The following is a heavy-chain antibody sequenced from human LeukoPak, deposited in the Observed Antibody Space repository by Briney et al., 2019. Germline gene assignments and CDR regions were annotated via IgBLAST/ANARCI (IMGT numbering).Heavy chain of an antibody. J-gene: IGHJ3*02. Sequence: PGGSLRLFFSTSWFNVKKNYINWGRQASGKGPGLGSVIYFGDSTSYADSVKGRFTISRDNSKNTLYLQMSSLRPDDTAVYYCARVITMIVMGALDIWRQGTKVTVSS. CDR2: IYFGDST. V-gene: IGHV3-53*01. D-gene: IGHD3-22*01. CDR3: ARVITMIVMGALDI. CDR1: WFNVKKNY.